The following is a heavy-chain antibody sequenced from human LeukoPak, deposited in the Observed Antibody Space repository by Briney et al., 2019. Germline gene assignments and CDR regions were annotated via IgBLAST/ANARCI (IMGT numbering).Heavy chain of an antibody. CDR1: GYTFTTSL. D-gene: IGHD6-6*01. Sequence: GESLKISCKDSGYTFTTSLIVWVRLMPGKGLEWMGIIYPGDSDTKYSPSFQGQVTISADKSINTAYLQWSSLKASDTAIYYCARPKYSSSLAFDYWGQGTPVTVSS. V-gene: IGHV5-51*01. CDR3: ARPKYSSSLAFDY. CDR2: IYPGDSDT. J-gene: IGHJ4*02.